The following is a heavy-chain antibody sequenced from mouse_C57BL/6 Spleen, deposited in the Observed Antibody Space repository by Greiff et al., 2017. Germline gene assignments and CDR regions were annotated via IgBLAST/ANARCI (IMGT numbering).Heavy chain of an antibody. CDR3: ARTGTSFDY. D-gene: IGHD4-1*01. CDR2: IYPRSGNT. Sequence: VQRVESGAELARPGASVKLSCKASGYTFTSYGISWVKQRTGQGLEWIGEIYPRSGNTYYNEKFKGKATRTADKSSSTAYMELRSLTSEDSAVYFCARTGTSFDYWGQGTTLTVSS. J-gene: IGHJ2*01. CDR1: GYTFTSYG. V-gene: IGHV1-81*01.